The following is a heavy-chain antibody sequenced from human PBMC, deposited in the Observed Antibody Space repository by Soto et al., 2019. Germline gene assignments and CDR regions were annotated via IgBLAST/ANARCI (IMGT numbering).Heavy chain of an antibody. Sequence: SETLSLTCTVSGGSISSSSYYWGWIRQPPGKGLEWIGSIYYSGSTYYNPSLKSRVTISVDTSKNQFSLKLSSVTAADTAVYYFVGGDYYYGMDVWGQGTTVTVSS. CDR1: GGSISSSSYY. CDR3: VGGDYYYGMDV. D-gene: IGHD3-16*01. V-gene: IGHV4-39*01. CDR2: IYYSGST. J-gene: IGHJ6*02.